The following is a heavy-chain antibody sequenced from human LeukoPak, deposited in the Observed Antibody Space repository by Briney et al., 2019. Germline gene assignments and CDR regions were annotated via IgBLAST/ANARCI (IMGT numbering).Heavy chain of an antibody. J-gene: IGHJ3*02. CDR2: INPSGGST. CDR3: ARDLAVVTAFGQHAFDI. Sequence: ASVKVSCKASGYTFTSYYMHWVRQAPGQGLEWMGIINPSGGSTSYAQKFQGRVTMTRDMSTSTVYMELSSLRSDDTAVYYCARDLAVVTAFGQHAFDIWGQGTMVTVSS. CDR1: GYTFTSYY. D-gene: IGHD2-21*02. V-gene: IGHV1-46*01.